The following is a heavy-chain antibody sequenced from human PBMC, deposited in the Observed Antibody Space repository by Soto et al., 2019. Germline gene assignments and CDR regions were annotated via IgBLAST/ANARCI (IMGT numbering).Heavy chain of an antibody. V-gene: IGHV4-30-4*01. CDR2: IYYSGST. CDR1: GGSISSGDYY. Sequence: LSLTCTVSGGSISSGDYYWSWIRQPPGKGLEWIGYIYYSGSTYYNPSLKSRVTISVDTSKNQFSLKLSSVTAADTAVYYCARGQGTRRIFFVFWFDPWGQGTLVTV. J-gene: IGHJ5*02. D-gene: IGHD3-3*01. CDR3: ARGQGTRRIFFVFWFDP.